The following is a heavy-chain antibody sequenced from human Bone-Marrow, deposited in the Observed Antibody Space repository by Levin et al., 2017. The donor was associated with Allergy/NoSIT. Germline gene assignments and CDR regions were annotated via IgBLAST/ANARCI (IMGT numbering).Heavy chain of an antibody. D-gene: IGHD1-14*01. CDR3: AREGTPQSWDY. Sequence: SETLSLTCTVSGGSISSSPYYWVWIRQPPGKGLEWIGSIYYIVNTYYNPSLKSRATISVYTSKNQFSLKLSSVTAADTAVYYCAREGTPQSWDYWGQGTLVTVSS. CDR2: IYYIVNT. CDR1: GGSISSSPYY. V-gene: IGHV4-39*07. J-gene: IGHJ4*01.